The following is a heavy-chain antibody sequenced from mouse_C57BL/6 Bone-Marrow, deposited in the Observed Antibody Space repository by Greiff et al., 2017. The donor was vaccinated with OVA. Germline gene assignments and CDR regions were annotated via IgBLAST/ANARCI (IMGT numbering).Heavy chain of an antibody. CDR3: ARSRGYYDFDY. V-gene: IGHV1-81*01. J-gene: IGHJ2*01. CDR2: IYPRSGNT. CDR1: GYTFTSYG. Sequence: QVQLQHSGAELARPGASVKLSCKASGYTFTSYGISWVKQRTGQGLEWIGEIYPRSGNTYYNEKFKGKATLTADKSSSTAYMELRSLASEDSAVYFCARSRGYYDFDYWGQGTTLTVSS. D-gene: IGHD2-3*01.